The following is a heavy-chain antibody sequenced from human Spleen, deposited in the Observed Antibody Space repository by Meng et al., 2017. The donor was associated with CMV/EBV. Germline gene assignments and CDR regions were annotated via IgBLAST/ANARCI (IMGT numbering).Heavy chain of an antibody. CDR1: DVSITSGEYY. Sequence: SETLSLTCTVSDVSITSGEYYWSWIRQSPGRGLEWIGDIYYTGSSFYNPSLQSRVSISVDTSKNRFSLRLTSLTVADTAVYYCARELGGSYCFDYWGQGTLVTVSS. D-gene: IGHD1-26*01. CDR2: IYYTGSS. CDR3: ARELGGSYCFDY. J-gene: IGHJ4*02. V-gene: IGHV4-30-4*01.